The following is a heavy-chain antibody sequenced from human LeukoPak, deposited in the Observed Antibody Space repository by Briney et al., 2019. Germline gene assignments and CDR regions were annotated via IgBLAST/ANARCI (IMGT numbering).Heavy chain of an antibody. J-gene: IGHJ4*02. CDR1: GFTFSSYG. CDR3: AKDRDDYYDSSGYFRHTALDY. Sequence: GGSLRLSCAASGFTFSSYGMHWVRQAPGKGLEWVAVISYDGSNKYYADSVKGRFTISRDNSKNTLYLQMNSLRAEDTAVYYCAKDRDDYYDSSGYFRHTALDYWGQGTLVTVSS. CDR2: ISYDGSNK. V-gene: IGHV3-30*18. D-gene: IGHD3-22*01.